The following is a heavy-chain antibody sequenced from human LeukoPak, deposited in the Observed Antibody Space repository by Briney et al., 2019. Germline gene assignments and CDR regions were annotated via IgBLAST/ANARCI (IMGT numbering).Heavy chain of an antibody. CDR1: GGSISSYY. D-gene: IGHD3-10*02. J-gene: IGHJ6*04. CDR3: AELGITMIGGV. V-gene: IGHV3-30*18. Sequence: LSLTCTVSGGSISSYYWSWIRQPPGKGLEWVAVISNDGSNKYYADSVKGRFTISRDNSKNTLYLQMNSLRAEDTAVYYCAELGITMIGGVWGKGTTVTISS. CDR2: ISNDGSNK.